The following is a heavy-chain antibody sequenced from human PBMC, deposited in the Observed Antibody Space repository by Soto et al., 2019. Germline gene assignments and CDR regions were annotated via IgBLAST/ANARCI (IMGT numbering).Heavy chain of an antibody. J-gene: IGHJ4*02. D-gene: IGHD2-21*02. Sequence: QVQLVESGGGVVQPGRSLRLSCAACGFTFSSYGMHWVRQAPGKGLEWVAVISYDGSNKYYADSVKGRFTISRDNSKNTLYLQMNSLRAEDTAVYYCAKDRAPLLLVTAIGYWGQGTLVTVSS. V-gene: IGHV3-30*18. CDR2: ISYDGSNK. CDR3: AKDRAPLLLVTAIGY. CDR1: GFTFSSYG.